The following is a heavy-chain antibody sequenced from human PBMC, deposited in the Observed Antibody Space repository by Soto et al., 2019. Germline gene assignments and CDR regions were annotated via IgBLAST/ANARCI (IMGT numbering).Heavy chain of an antibody. V-gene: IGHV1-69*01. D-gene: IGHD2-21*01. CDR3: ARVSPSICGGGNCYRLGSFFDS. J-gene: IGHJ5*01. Sequence: QVQPVQSGAEVKKPGSSLKVSCKTSGVTFSTSGISWVRQGPGQGLEWMGGIIPMFGTPKYARKFQGRVSIPPDESAPATYMGLSGLRSDDTGVYYGARVSPSICGGGNCYRLGSFFDSWWQGSLVVVSS. CDR1: GVTFSTSG. CDR2: IIPMFGTP.